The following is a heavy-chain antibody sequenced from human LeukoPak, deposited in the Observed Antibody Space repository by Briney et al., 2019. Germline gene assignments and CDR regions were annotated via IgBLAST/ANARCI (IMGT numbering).Heavy chain of an antibody. CDR1: GFTFSSYS. V-gene: IGHV3-21*01. CDR3: ARDGSMGATHQVAFDI. D-gene: IGHD1-26*01. Sequence: PGGSLRLSCAASGFTFSSYSMNWVRQAPGKGLEWVSSISSSSSYIYYADSVKGRFTISRDNAKNSLYLQMNSLRAEDTAVYYCARDGSMGATHQVAFDIWGQGTMVTVSS. J-gene: IGHJ3*02. CDR2: ISSSSSYI.